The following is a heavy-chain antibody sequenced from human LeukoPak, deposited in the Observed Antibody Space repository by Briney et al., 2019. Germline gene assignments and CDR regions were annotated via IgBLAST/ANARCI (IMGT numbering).Heavy chain of an antibody. V-gene: IGHV3-30*04. D-gene: IGHD3-9*01. J-gene: IGHJ6*02. Sequence: GGSLRLSCAASGFTFSSYAMHWVRQAPGKGLEWVAVISYDGSNKYYADSVKGRFTISRDNSKNTLYLQMNSLRAEDTAVYYCARDRTLVNYYYYGMDVWGQGTTVTVSS. CDR3: ARDRTLVNYYYYGMDV. CDR2: ISYDGSNK. CDR1: GFTFSSYA.